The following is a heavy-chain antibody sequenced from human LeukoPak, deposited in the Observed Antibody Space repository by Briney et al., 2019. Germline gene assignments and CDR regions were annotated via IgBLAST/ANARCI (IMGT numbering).Heavy chain of an antibody. V-gene: IGHV3-7*03. CDR2: IKPDGTTK. J-gene: IGHJ4*02. D-gene: IGHD6-13*01. CDR1: GFPFSSYS. CDR3: ARSIPYGTTWYGRSDY. Sequence: GGSLRLSCAASGFPFSSYSMTWVRQAPGKGLEWVANIKPDGTTKFYVDSVEGRFTISRDNALNSLYLQMNSLRAEDTAIYYCARSIPYGTTWYGRSDYWGRGTLVTVSS.